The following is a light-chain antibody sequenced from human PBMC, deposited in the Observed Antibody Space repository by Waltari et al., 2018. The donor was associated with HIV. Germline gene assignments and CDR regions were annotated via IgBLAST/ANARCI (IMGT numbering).Light chain of an antibody. V-gene: IGLV1-44*01. CDR2: NNS. CDR3: AAWDARLDGLYV. Sequence: SVLTQPPSASGTPGQRVTISCSGSGSNIGNYTVTWYQLLPGAAPKLLIYNNSRRPSGVPDRFSGSKSGTSASLAISGLQSDDEAGYYCAAWDARLDGLYVFGTGTRVTVL. J-gene: IGLJ1*01. CDR1: GSNIGNYT.